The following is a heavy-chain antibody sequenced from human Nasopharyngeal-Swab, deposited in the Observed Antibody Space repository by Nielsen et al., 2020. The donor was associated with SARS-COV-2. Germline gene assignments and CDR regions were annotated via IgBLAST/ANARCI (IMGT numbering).Heavy chain of an antibody. Sequence: ASVKVSYKASGYTFTSYGISWVRQAPGQGLEWMGWISAYNGNTNYAQKLQGRVTMTTDTSTSTAYMELRSLRSDDTAVYYCASPTYCSSTSCSYGMDVWGQGTTVTVSS. J-gene: IGHJ6*02. CDR1: GYTFTSYG. D-gene: IGHD2-2*01. CDR2: ISAYNGNT. V-gene: IGHV1-18*01. CDR3: ASPTYCSSTSCSYGMDV.